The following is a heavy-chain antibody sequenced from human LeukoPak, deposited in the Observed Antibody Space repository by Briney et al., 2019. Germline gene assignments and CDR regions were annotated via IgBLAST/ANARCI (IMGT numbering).Heavy chain of an antibody. CDR2: INTNTGNP. CDR1: GYTFTSYA. Sequence: ASVKVSCKASGYTFTSYAMNWVRQAPGQGLEWMGWINTNTGNPTYAQGFTGRFVFSLDTSVSTAYLQISSLKAEDPAVYYCARDRSGSWFGGLPPWYYYYMDVWGKGTRVTVSS. J-gene: IGHJ6*03. D-gene: IGHD3-10*01. CDR3: ARDRSGSWFGGLPPWYYYYMDV. V-gene: IGHV7-4-1*02.